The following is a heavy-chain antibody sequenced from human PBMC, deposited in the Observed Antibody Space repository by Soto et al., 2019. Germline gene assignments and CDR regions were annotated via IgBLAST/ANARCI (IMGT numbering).Heavy chain of an antibody. CDR2: IWYDGSNK. D-gene: IGHD4-17*01. Sequence: QVQLVESGGGVVQPGRSLRLSCAASGFTFSSYGMHWVRQGPGKGLEWVAVIWYDGSNKDYADSVKGRFTISRDNSKNTVYLPMNSLRAEDTAVYYCARGASPYTGTVFEHWGQGTLVTVSS. CDR1: GFTFSSYG. CDR3: ARGASPYTGTVFEH. J-gene: IGHJ4*02. V-gene: IGHV3-33*01.